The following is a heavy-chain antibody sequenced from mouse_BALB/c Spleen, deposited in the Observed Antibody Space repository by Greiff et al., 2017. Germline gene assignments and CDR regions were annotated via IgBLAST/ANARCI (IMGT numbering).Heavy chain of an antibody. CDR2: INPSTGYT. J-gene: IGHJ3*01. V-gene: IGHV1-7*01. CDR3: ARWGTGFAY. CDR1: GYTFTSYW. D-gene: IGHD3-3*01. Sequence: QVQLKQSGAELAKPGASVKMSCKASGYTFTSYWMHWVNQRPGQGLEWIGYINPSTGYTEYNQKFKDKATLTADKSSSTAYMQLSSLTSEDSAVYYCARWGTGFAYWGQGTLVTVSA.